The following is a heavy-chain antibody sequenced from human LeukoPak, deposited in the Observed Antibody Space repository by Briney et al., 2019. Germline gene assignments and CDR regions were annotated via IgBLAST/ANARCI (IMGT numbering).Heavy chain of an antibody. V-gene: IGHV3-48*03. CDR3: ANHFACGSTSCPPFDS. Sequence: GGSLRLSCAASGFRVSGYDLNWIRQAPGKGLEWIAYISISSTNIHYADSVRGRFTISRDNANNSLYLQLSSLRVEDTAVYYFANHFACGSTSCPPFDSWGQGTLVTVSS. D-gene: IGHD2-2*01. CDR1: GFRVSGYD. CDR2: ISISSTNI. J-gene: IGHJ4*02.